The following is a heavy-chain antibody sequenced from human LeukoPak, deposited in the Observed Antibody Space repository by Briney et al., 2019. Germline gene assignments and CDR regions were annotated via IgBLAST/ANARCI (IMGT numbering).Heavy chain of an antibody. J-gene: IGHJ3*02. CDR1: GFTVSSNY. V-gene: IGHV3-53*01. CDR3: ARRLSGSGSYGAFDI. CDR2: LYSGGNT. Sequence: GGSLRLSCAVSGFTVSSNYMSWVRQAPGKGLEWVSVLYSGGNTYYADSVKGRFTISRDNAKNSLYLEMSSLRADDTAVYYCARRLSGSGSYGAFDIWGQGTMVTVSS. D-gene: IGHD3-10*01.